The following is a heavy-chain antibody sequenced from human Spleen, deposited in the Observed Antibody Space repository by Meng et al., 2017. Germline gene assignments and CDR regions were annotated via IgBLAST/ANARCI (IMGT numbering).Heavy chain of an antibody. CDR2: IHSGGTT. V-gene: IGHV4-39*07. J-gene: IGHJ4*02. D-gene: IGHD5-18*01. Sequence: SETLSLTCTVSGDSISSSSSYWGWIRQAPGEGLEWIGSIHSGGTTYYNPSLKSRLSISLDTSNNQFSLKLRSVTAADTAVYFCARDSRHYTYGKVYYDNWGQGTLVTVSS. CDR3: ARDSRHYTYGKVYYDN. CDR1: GDSISSSSSY.